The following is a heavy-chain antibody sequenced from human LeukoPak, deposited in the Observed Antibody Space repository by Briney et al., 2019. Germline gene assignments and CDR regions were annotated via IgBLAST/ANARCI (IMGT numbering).Heavy chain of an antibody. D-gene: IGHD6-19*01. Sequence: SETLSLTCTVSGGSIHGYYWTWVRQPPGKGLEWIGFIYYSGSTQYNPSLKSRATILVDTSNNQFSLMLSSVTAADTAVYYCARHLRSGVAGFDYWGQGALVTVSS. CDR2: IYYSGST. V-gene: IGHV4-59*08. J-gene: IGHJ4*02. CDR1: GGSIHGYY. CDR3: ARHLRSGVAGFDY.